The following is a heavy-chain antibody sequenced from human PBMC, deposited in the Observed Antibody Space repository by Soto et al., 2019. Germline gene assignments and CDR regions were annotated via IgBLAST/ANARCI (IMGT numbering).Heavy chain of an antibody. J-gene: IGHJ4*02. V-gene: IGHV1-3*01. CDR2: IIAGNGNT. Sequence: ASVKVSCKASGFTFTDYVIQWVRQAPGQRPEWMGWIIAGNGNTEYSQKFKGRVTITMDTSAGTAYMELSSLRSEDTAVYYCARDSVVAAGSLCDYWAQGYLVTVSS. D-gene: IGHD1-26*01. CDR3: ARDSVVAAGSLCDY. CDR1: GFTFTDYV.